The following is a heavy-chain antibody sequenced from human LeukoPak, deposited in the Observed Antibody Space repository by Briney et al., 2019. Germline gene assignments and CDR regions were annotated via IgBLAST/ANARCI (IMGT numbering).Heavy chain of an antibody. CDR3: ARGRYYYDSSGYYLEAFDI. CDR1: GYTFTGYY. V-gene: IGHV1-46*01. CDR2: INPSGGST. J-gene: IGHJ3*02. Sequence: GASVKVSCKASGYTFTGYYMHWVRQAPGQGLEWMGIINPSGGSTSYAQKFQGRVTMTRDTSTSTVYMELSSLRSEDTAVYYCARGRYYYDSSGYYLEAFDIWGQGTMVTVSS. D-gene: IGHD3-22*01.